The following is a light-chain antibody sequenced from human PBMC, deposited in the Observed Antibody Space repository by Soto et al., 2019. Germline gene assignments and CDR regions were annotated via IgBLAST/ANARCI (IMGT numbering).Light chain of an antibody. CDR1: QSVSSN. J-gene: IGKJ2*01. CDR2: GAS. CDR3: KQYNNWPYT. Sequence: TVMTQSPATLSVSPGERATLSCRASQSVSSNLAWYQQKPGQAPRLLIYGASTRATGIPARFSGSGSGTEFTLTISSLQSEDFAVYYCKQYNNWPYTFGQGTK. V-gene: IGKV3-15*01.